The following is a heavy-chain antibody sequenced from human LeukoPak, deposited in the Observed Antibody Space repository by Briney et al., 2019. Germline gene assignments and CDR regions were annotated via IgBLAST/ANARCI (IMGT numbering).Heavy chain of an antibody. D-gene: IGHD3-10*01. CDR1: GITLSNYG. CDR2: IGERGGST. Sequence: GGSLRLSCVVSGITLSNYGMSWVRQAPGKGLEWVSGIGERGGSTNYADSVKGRFIISRDTSKNTVYLQMNSLRVEDTAVYFCAKRGIVIRAVIIIGFHKEAYYFDYWGQGILVTVSS. CDR3: AKRGIVIRAVIIIGFHKEAYYFDY. V-gene: IGHV3-23*01. J-gene: IGHJ4*02.